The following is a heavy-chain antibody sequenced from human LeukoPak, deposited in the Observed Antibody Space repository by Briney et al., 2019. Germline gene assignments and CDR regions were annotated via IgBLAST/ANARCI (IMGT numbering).Heavy chain of an antibody. D-gene: IGHD1-7*01. CDR3: ARSLELRKPVLAN. CDR2: MNPNSGNT. J-gene: IGHJ4*02. V-gene: IGHV1-8*01. CDR1: GYSFTSYD. Sequence: ASVKVSCKASGYSFTSYDINWVRQAPGQGLEWMGWMNPNSGNTGYAQKFQGRVTMTRNTTISTAYMELSSLRSEDTAVYYCARSLELRKPVLANWGQGARVTVSS.